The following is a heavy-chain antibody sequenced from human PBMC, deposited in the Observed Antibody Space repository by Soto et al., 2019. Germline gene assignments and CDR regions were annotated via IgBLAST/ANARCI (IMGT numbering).Heavy chain of an antibody. CDR2: INHSGST. D-gene: IGHD2-2*01. Sequence: SETLSLTCAVYGGSFSGYYWTWIRQPPGKGLQWIGQINHSGSTNYNPSLKSRVTISVDTSKNQFSLDLSSVTAADTAVYYCARGGIRYCRSKSCSLLDYCGRGALVTVSS. V-gene: IGHV4-34*01. J-gene: IGHJ4*02. CDR3: ARGGIRYCRSKSCSLLDY. CDR1: GGSFSGYY.